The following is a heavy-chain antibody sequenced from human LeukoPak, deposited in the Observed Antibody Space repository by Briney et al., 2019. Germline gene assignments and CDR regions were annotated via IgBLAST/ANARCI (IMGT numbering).Heavy chain of an antibody. CDR2: IIPIFGTA. CDR3: ARAASMIGYCSGGSCYSLFDY. J-gene: IGHJ4*02. Sequence: SVKVSCKVSGRTFSVYAISWVRQAPGQGLEWMGGIIPIFGTANYAQKFQGRVTITTDEYTSTAYMELSSLRSEDTAVYYCARAASMIGYCSGGSCYSLFDYWGQGTLVTVSS. CDR1: GRTFSVYA. D-gene: IGHD2-15*01. V-gene: IGHV1-69*05.